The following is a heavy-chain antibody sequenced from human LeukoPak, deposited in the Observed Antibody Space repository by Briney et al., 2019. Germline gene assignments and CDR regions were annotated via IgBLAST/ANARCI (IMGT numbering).Heavy chain of an antibody. CDR2: IYPGDSDT. CDR1: GYSFTSHW. D-gene: IGHD3-10*01. V-gene: IGHV5-51*01. Sequence: PGESLKISCKGSGYSFTSHWIGWVRQKPGKGLEWMGVIYPGDSDTRYSPSFQGQVIISADKSITTAYLQWSSLQASDTAMYYCARLPLYYSKPNGPPPFDYWGQGTLVTVSS. CDR3: ARLPLYYSKPNGPPPFDY. J-gene: IGHJ4*02.